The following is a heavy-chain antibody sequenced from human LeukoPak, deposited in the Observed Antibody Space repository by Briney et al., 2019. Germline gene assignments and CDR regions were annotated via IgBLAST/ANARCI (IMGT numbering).Heavy chain of an antibody. CDR3: ERAGSSGYNFGDAFDI. Sequence: GGSLRLSCAASGFTFSSYWWHWVRQAPGQGLVWVSRIYSDGSSTYYEDSVKGRFTTSRDNSKNTLYLQMKSLRGEDTAVYYCERAGSSGYNFGDAFDIWGQGTMVTVSS. CDR2: IYSDGSST. D-gene: IGHD3-22*01. J-gene: IGHJ3*02. V-gene: IGHV3-74*01. CDR1: GFTFSSYW.